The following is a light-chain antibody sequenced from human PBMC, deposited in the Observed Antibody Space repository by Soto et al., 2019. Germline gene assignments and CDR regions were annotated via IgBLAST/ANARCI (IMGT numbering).Light chain of an antibody. Sequence: QSALTQPASVSGSPGQSITISCTGTSSDVGSYNLVSWYQQYPGKAPKLMIYEGSKRPSGVSIRFSGSKSGNTASLTISGLQAEDEADYYCCSYAGGSTVVFGGGTKVTVL. CDR2: EGS. CDR1: SSDVGSYNL. CDR3: CSYAGGSTVV. J-gene: IGLJ2*01. V-gene: IGLV2-23*01.